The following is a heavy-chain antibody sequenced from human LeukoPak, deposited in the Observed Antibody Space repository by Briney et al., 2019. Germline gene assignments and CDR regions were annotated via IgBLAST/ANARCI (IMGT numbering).Heavy chain of an antibody. CDR3: ARGRWLQIS. J-gene: IGHJ4*02. Sequence: PGGSLRLSCAASGFTFSSYWMSWVRQAPGKGLEWVANIKQDGSEKSYRDSVKGRFTISRDNANNSLYLQMNSLRAEDTAVYYCARGRWLQISWGQGTLVTVSS. D-gene: IGHD5-24*01. CDR1: GFTFSSYW. CDR2: IKQDGSEK. V-gene: IGHV3-7*04.